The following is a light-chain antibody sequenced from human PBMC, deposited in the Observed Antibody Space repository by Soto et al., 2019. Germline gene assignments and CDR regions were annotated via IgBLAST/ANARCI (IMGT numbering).Light chain of an antibody. J-gene: IGKJ1*01. V-gene: IGKV3-15*01. Sequence: EIVMTQSPATLSVSPGERATLSCRAGQSVSSNLAWYQQKPGQAPRLLIYGASTRATGIPARFSGSGSGTEFTLTISSLQSEDSATYYCLQNHNYPRTFGQGTKVEI. CDR1: QSVSSN. CDR2: GAS. CDR3: LQNHNYPRT.